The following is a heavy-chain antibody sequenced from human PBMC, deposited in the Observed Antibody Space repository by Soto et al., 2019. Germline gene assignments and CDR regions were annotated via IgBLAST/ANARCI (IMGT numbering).Heavy chain of an antibody. J-gene: IGHJ4*02. CDR1: GFTFSDFT. CDR3: ARDLDWAFDN. D-gene: IGHD3-9*01. V-gene: IGHV3-48*02. CDR2: IIRDSTTT. Sequence: GGSLRLSCAASGFTFSDFTMNWVRQSPGKGLEWISYIIRDSTTTTYADSVKGRFTISRDNAKNSLFLQMDSLRDEDTAVYYCARDLDWAFDNLGQGILLTVSS.